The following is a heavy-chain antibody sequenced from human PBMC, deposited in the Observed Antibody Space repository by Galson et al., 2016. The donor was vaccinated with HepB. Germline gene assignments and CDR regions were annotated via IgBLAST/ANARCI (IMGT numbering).Heavy chain of an antibody. CDR3: AKGRSLSAAVSIWFDP. CDR2: ISGSGGST. CDR1: GFTFYNYA. J-gene: IGHJ5*02. D-gene: IGHD6-13*01. V-gene: IGHV3-23*01. Sequence: SLRLSCAASGFTFYNYAMSWVRQAPGKGLEWVSSISGSGGSTYYADSVKGRFTISRDNSKNTLYLQMNSLGVEDTAVYYCAKGRSLSAAVSIWFDPWGQGALVTVSS.